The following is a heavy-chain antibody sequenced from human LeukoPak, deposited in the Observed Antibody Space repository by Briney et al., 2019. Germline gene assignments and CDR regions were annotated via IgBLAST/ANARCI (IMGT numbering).Heavy chain of an antibody. CDR1: GFIFSNYG. V-gene: IGHV3-33*01. CDR3: ARDGEGATPPAPYYYYGMDV. J-gene: IGHJ6*02. CDR2: VWYDGSNK. D-gene: IGHD1-26*01. Sequence: PGGSLRLSCAASGFIFSNYGMHWVRQAPGKGLEWVAVVWYDGSNKYYADSVKGRFTISRDNSKNMLYLQMNSLRAEDTAVYYCARDGEGATPPAPYYYYGMDVWGQGTTVTVSS.